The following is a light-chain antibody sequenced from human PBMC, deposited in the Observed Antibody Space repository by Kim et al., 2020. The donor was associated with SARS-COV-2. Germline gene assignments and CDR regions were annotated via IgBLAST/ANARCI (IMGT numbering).Light chain of an antibody. V-gene: IGLV2-14*03. J-gene: IGLJ3*02. Sequence: QSITITCTGTSSDVGGYNYVSWYQQHPGKAPKHMIYDVSNRPSGVSNRFSGSKSGNTASLTISGLQAEDEGDYYCSSYTSSSTNWVFGGGTKLTVL. CDR2: DVS. CDR1: SSDVGGYNY. CDR3: SSYTSSSTNWV.